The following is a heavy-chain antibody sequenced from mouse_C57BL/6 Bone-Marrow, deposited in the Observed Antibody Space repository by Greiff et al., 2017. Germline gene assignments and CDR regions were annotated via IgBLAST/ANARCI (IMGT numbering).Heavy chain of an antibody. CDR1: GFTFSNYW. V-gene: IGHV6-3*01. J-gene: IGHJ4*01. CDR2: IRLKSDNYAT. Sequence: DVQLQESGGGLVQPGGSMKLSCVASGFTFSNYWMNWVRQSPEKGLEWVAQIRLKSDNYATHYAESVKGRFTISRYDSKSSVYLQMNNLRAEDTGIYYCAAYSYAMDYWGQGTSVTVSS. CDR3: AAYSYAMDY. D-gene: IGHD2-10*01.